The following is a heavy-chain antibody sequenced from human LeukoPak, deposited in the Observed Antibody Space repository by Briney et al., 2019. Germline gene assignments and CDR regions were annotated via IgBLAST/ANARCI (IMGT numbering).Heavy chain of an antibody. V-gene: IGHV4-39*07. D-gene: IGHD4-17*01. CDR3: ASESDDYGDYVP. J-gene: IGHJ5*02. CDR2: IHPSGML. CDR1: GASFNSDDQY. Sequence: SETLSLTCTVSGASFNSDDQYWNWIRQSPGKGLEWIGSIHPSGMLYNNPSLKSRVTMSVDTSKNQFSLKLSSVTAADTAVYYCASESDDYGDYVPWGQGTLVTVSS.